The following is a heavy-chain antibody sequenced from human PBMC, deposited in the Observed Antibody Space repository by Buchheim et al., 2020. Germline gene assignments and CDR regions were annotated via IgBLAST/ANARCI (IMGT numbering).Heavy chain of an antibody. CDR3: AKTDCHTTEFKLLVY. CDR1: GFTFSNYA. D-gene: IGHD2/OR15-2a*01. CDR2: ISSDGMNT. Sequence: QVQLVESGGSVVQPGRSLRISCAASGFTFSNYAMHWVRQAPGKGLEWVSAISSDGMNTVYVDSVKGRFTISRDNSKNTLYLQMNSLRPEDTSIYYCAKTDCHTTEFKLLVYWGPGTL. V-gene: IGHV3-30*18. J-gene: IGHJ4*02.